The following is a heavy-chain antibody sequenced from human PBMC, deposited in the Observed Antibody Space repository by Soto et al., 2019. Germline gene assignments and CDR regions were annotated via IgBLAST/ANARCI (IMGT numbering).Heavy chain of an antibody. Sequence: ASVKVSCKISGYTLTEISMHWVRQPPGKGLEWMGGLDPEDGETIYAQNFQGRVTVTEDTSTDTAYMELSSLRYDGTAVYYCAKGDSRSLLDYWGQGTLVTVSS. J-gene: IGHJ4*01. D-gene: IGHD3-22*01. CDR3: AKGDSRSLLDY. CDR1: GYTLTEIS. CDR2: LDPEDGET. V-gene: IGHV1-24*01.